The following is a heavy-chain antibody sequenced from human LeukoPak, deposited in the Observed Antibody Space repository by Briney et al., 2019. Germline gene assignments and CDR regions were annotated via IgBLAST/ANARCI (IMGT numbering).Heavy chain of an antibody. D-gene: IGHD5-18*01. CDR3: ARGQKYRSGYTVTELGSGYFDY. CDR2: ISYDGGNT. V-gene: IGHV3-30*03. J-gene: IGHJ4*02. Sequence: GGSLRLSCAASGFTFSNYGMHWVRQAPGKGLDWVAVISYDGGNTYYADSVKGRFTISRDNSRNTLYLQMISLRAEDTAVYYCARGQKYRSGYTVTELGSGYFDYWGQGTLVTVSS. CDR1: GFTFSNYG.